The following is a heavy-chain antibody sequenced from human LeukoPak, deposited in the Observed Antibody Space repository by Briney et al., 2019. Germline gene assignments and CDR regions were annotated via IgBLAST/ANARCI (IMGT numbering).Heavy chain of an antibody. CDR3: ASAMTTVVRAFDI. Sequence: ASVKVSCKASGYTFTSYYMHWVRQAPGQGLEWMGIINPSGGSTGYAQKFQGRVTMTRDTSTSTVYMELSSLRSEDTAVYYCASAMTTVVRAFDIWGQGTMVTVSS. CDR1: GYTFTSYY. J-gene: IGHJ3*02. V-gene: IGHV1-46*01. CDR2: INPSGGST. D-gene: IGHD4-23*01.